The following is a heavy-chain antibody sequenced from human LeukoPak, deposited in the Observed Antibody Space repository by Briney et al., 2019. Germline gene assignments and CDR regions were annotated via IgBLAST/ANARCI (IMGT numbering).Heavy chain of an antibody. Sequence: PSETLSLTCTVSGGSISSYYWSWIRQPAGKGLEWIGRIYTSGSTNYNPSLKSRVTMPVDTSKNQFSLKLGSVTAADTAVYYCARDLDDYYDSSGYLYAFDIWGQGTMVTVSS. J-gene: IGHJ3*02. D-gene: IGHD3-22*01. V-gene: IGHV4-4*07. CDR3: ARDLDDYYDSSGYLYAFDI. CDR2: IYTSGST. CDR1: GGSISSYY.